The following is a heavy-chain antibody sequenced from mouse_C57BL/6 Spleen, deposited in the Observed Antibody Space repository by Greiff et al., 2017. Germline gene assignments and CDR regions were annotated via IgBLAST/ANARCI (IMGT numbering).Heavy chain of an antibody. D-gene: IGHD6-1*01. J-gene: IGHJ3*01. CDR1: GYAFTSYW. CDR3: GRCNASCDGVFAY. CDR2: IYPRGGDT. V-gene: IGHV1-80*01. Sequence: QVQLQQSGAELVRPGASVKLSCKASGYAFTSYWMNWVKQRPGKGLEWIGQIYPRGGDTNYNGKFKGKATLTAAKSSSTAYMQLRSLTSEDSAVDYCGRCNASCDGVFAYWGQGTLVTVSA.